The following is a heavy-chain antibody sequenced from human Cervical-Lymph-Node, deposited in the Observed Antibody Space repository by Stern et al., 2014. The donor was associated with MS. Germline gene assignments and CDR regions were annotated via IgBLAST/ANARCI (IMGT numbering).Heavy chain of an antibody. CDR3: AILLGYCSSGSCYPSMDV. J-gene: IGHJ6*02. Sequence: VQLVESGAEVKKPGESLKISCKGSGYSFTSYWIGWVRQTPGKGLEWVGIIYPADSDTRNRPSFQGQVTISADKANTTPHLPRGSLRASDTAMYFCAILLGYCSSGSCYPSMDVWGQGTTVSVSS. V-gene: IGHV5-51*03. D-gene: IGHD2-15*01. CDR1: GYSFTSYW. CDR2: IYPADSDT.